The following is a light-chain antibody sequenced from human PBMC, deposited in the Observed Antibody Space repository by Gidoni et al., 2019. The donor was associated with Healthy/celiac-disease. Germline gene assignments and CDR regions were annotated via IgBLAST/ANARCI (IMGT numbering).Light chain of an antibody. CDR3: QQRSNWPPLFT. Sequence: EIVWTQPPATLSLSPGERATLSCRASQSVSSYLAWYQQKPGQAPRLLIYDASNRATGIPARFSGSGSGTDFTLTISSLEPEDFAVYYCQQRSNWPPLFTFXPXTKVYIK. J-gene: IGKJ3*01. V-gene: IGKV3-11*01. CDR1: QSVSSY. CDR2: DAS.